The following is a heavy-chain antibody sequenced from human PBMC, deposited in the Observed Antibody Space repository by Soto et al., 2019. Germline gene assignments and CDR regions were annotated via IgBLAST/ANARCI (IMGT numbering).Heavy chain of an antibody. CDR2: INPSTGGP. CDR1: GYNLVDHY. D-gene: IGHD3-3*02. CDR3: ARSIALAGTGAFDL. V-gene: IGHV1-2*02. J-gene: IGHJ4*02. Sequence: VHLVQSGAEVKKPGASLKVSCKASGYNLVDHYGHWVRQAPGQGLEWMGWINPSTGGPRYTQKLPGRVTITSDASINTAYLEINRMNSDDTAVYFCARSIALAGTGAFDLWGQGTLVTVSS.